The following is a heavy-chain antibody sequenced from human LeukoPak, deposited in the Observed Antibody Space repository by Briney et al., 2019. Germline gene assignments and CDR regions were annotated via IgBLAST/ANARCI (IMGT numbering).Heavy chain of an antibody. Sequence: VSVNVSCKASGYTFTSYYMHWVRQAPGQGLEWMGIIDPSGGGTSYAQKFQVRVTMTRDTSTSTVYMELSSLRSEDTAVYYCASLGSGSSPIIDFDYWGQGTLVTVSS. CDR3: ASLGSGSSPIIDFDY. V-gene: IGHV1-46*01. D-gene: IGHD3-10*01. J-gene: IGHJ4*02. CDR1: GYTFTSYY. CDR2: IDPSGGGT.